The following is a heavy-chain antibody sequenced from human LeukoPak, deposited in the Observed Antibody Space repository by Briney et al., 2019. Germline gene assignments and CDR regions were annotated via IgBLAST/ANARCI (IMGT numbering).Heavy chain of an antibody. Sequence: ETLSLTCTVSGGSINSHYWSWVRQAPGKGLEWVSAISGSGGSTYYADSVKGRFTISRDNSKNTLYLQMNSLRAEDTAVYYCAKGLRPAATSYFDYWGQGTLVTVSS. J-gene: IGHJ4*02. CDR2: ISGSGGST. V-gene: IGHV3-23*01. CDR1: GGSINSHY. CDR3: AKGLRPAATSYFDY. D-gene: IGHD2-15*01.